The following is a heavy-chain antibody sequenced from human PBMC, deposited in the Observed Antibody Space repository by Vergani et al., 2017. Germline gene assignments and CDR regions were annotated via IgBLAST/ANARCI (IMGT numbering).Heavy chain of an antibody. CDR3: ARWGNEKRLDS. J-gene: IGHJ5*01. CDR2: IGYDGSNK. Sequence: QVQLVESEGGVVQPGRSLTLSCVASGFTFSSHGMHWVRQAPGKGLEWVAGIGYDGSNKYYGDFVKGRFTIARDNSKNTLYLQMNSLRVEDTAVYYCARWGNEKRLDSWGQGTLVTVSS. D-gene: IGHD1-1*01. V-gene: IGHV3-33*01. CDR1: GFTFSSHG.